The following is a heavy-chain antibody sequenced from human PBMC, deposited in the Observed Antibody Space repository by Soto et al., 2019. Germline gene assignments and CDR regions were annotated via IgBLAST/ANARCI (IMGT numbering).Heavy chain of an antibody. CDR3: ARGRNDYGDYERYYFDY. Sequence: QVQLVQSGAEVKKPGSSVNVSCKASGGTFSSYAISWVRQAPGQGLEWMGGIIPIFGTANYAQKFQGRVTITADESTSTAYMELSSLRSEDTAVYYCARGRNDYGDYERYYFDYWGQGTLVTVSS. D-gene: IGHD4-17*01. CDR2: IIPIFGTA. J-gene: IGHJ4*02. CDR1: GGTFSSYA. V-gene: IGHV1-69*12.